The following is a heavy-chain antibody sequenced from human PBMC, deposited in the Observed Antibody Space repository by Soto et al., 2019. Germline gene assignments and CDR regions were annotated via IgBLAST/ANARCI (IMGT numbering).Heavy chain of an antibody. J-gene: IGHJ4*02. CDR3: TTHSSSYFYS. CDR2: IRSKTDGGTT. CDR1: GFTFGNAW. Sequence: EVQLVESGGGLVKPGGSLRLSCAASGFTFGNAWMSWVRQAPGKGLEWVGRIRSKTDGGTTDYAAPVKGRFTVSRDDSENTLYLQLNSQKTDDTAVYYCTTHSSSYFYSWGQGTLVTVSS. V-gene: IGHV3-15*07. D-gene: IGHD5-18*01.